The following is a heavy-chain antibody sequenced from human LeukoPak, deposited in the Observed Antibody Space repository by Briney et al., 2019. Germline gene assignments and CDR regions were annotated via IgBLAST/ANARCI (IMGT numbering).Heavy chain of an antibody. V-gene: IGHV4-30-2*01. CDR3: AREGWSVVVPAAREVSLSGLYYYYYMDV. D-gene: IGHD2-2*01. Sequence: PSETLSLTCTVSGGSISSGGYYWSWIRQPPGTGLEGLGYIYHSGSTYYNPSLKSRVTMSVDTSKNQFSLKLSSVTAADPAVYYCAREGWSVVVPAAREVSLSGLYYYYYMDVWGKGTTVTVSS. CDR2: IYHSGST. J-gene: IGHJ6*03. CDR1: GGSISSGGYY.